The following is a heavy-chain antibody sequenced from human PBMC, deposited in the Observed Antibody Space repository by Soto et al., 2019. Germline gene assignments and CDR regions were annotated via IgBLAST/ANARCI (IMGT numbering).Heavy chain of an antibody. J-gene: IGHJ4*02. V-gene: IGHV4-39*01. CDR3: AINSGSYGEVFQGYYFDY. CDR1: GGSISSSSYY. D-gene: IGHD1-26*01. Sequence: PSETLSLTCTVSGGSISSSSYYWGWIRQPPGKGLEWIGSIYYSGSTYYNPSLKSRVTISVDTSKNQFSLKLSSVTAADTAVYYCAINSGSYGEVFQGYYFDYWGQGTLVTVSS. CDR2: IYYSGST.